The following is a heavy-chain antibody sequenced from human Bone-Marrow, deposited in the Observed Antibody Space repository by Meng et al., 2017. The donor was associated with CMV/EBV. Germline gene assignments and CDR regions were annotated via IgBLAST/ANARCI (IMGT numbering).Heavy chain of an antibody. V-gene: IGHV3-30-3*02. D-gene: IGHD3-22*01. J-gene: IGHJ4*02. CDR1: GFTFSSYA. CDR2: ISYDGSNK. CDR3: AKDSSGYYGCTDY. Sequence: GESLKISCAASGFTFSSYAMHWVRQAPGKGLEWVAVISYDGSNKYYADSVKGRFTISRDNSKNTLYLQMNSLRAEDTAVYYCAKDSSGYYGCTDYWGQGTLVTVPS.